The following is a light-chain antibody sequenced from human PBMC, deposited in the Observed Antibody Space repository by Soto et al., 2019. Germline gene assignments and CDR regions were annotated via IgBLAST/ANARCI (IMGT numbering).Light chain of an antibody. CDR1: SSDVGGYNY. CDR2: EVN. J-gene: IGLJ2*01. CDR3: SSYTGSTTRVV. Sequence: QSALTQPASVSGSPGQSITISCTGTSSDVGGYNYVSWYQVYPGKAPKLILYEVNNRPSGASNRFSGSKSGNTASLTISGLQAEDEADYYCSSYTGSTTRVVFGGGTKLTVL. V-gene: IGLV2-14*01.